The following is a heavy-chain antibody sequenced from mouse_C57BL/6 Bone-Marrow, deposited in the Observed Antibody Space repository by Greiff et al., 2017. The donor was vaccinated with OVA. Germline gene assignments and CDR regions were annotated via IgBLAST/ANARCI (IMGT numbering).Heavy chain of an antibody. V-gene: IGHV5-15*01. Sequence: EVNVVESGGGLVQPGGSLKLSCAASGFTFSDYGMAWVRQAPRKGPEWVAFISNLAYSIYYADTVTGRFTISRENAKNTLYLDMSSLRAEDTAMYYCARHHRYGNFRVYWGQGTSVTVSS. CDR1: GFTFSDYG. J-gene: IGHJ4*01. CDR3: ARHHRYGNFRVY. D-gene: IGHD2-1*01. CDR2: ISNLAYSI.